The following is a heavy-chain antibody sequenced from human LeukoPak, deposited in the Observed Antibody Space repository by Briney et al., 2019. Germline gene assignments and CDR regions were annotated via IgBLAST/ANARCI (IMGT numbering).Heavy chain of an antibody. D-gene: IGHD3-22*01. CDR2: IHYSGTT. Sequence: SETLSLTCTVSGVSISSSSYYWGWLRQPPGKGLEWIGSIHYSGTTYYNPSLKSRVTISVDTSKNQFSLNLSSVTAADTAVYYCARVGMIVVVIGYWGQGTLVTVSS. CDR1: GVSISSSSYY. CDR3: ARVGMIVVVIGY. J-gene: IGHJ4*02. V-gene: IGHV4-39*07.